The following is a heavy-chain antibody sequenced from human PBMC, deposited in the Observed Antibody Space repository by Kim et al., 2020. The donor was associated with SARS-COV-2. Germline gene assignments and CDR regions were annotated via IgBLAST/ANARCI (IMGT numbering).Heavy chain of an antibody. V-gene: IGHV3-21*01. D-gene: IGHD2-2*01. CDR2: ISSSSSYI. CDR1: GFTFSSYS. J-gene: IGHJ4*02. CDR3: AGLGCSSTSCRN. Sequence: GWSLRLSCAASGFTFSSYSMNWVRQAPGKGLEWVSSISSSSSYIYYADSVKGRFTISRDNAKNSLYLQMNSLRAEDTAVYYCAGLGCSSTSCRNWGQGTLGTVSS.